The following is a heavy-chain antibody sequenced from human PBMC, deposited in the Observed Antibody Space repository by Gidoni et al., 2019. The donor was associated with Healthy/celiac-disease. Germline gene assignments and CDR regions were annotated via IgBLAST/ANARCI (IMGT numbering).Heavy chain of an antibody. CDR2: SSGSGGST. Sequence: EVQLLESGGGLVQPGGSLRLSCAASGFTFSSYAMSWVRQAPGKGLEWVSASSGSGGSTYYADSVKGRFTISRDNSKNTLYLQMNSLRAEDTAVYYCAKDMITFGGVIVTFDYWGQGTLVTVSS. CDR3: AKDMITFGGVIVTFDY. D-gene: IGHD3-16*02. J-gene: IGHJ4*02. CDR1: GFTFSSYA. V-gene: IGHV3-23*01.